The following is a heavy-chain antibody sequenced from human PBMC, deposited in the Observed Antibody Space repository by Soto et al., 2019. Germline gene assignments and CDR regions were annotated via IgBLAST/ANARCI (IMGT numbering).Heavy chain of an antibody. CDR1: GYTFTSYA. CDR2: INAGNGNT. J-gene: IGHJ6*03. V-gene: IGHV1-3*01. D-gene: IGHD3-3*01. Sequence: ASVKVSCKASGYTFTSYAMHWVRQAPGQRLEWMGWINAGNGNTKYSQKFQGRVTITRDTSASTAYMELSSLRSEDTAVYYCARDSRPYDFWSGPTNYYMDFWGKGTTVXVSS. CDR3: ARDSRPYDFWSGPTNYYMDF.